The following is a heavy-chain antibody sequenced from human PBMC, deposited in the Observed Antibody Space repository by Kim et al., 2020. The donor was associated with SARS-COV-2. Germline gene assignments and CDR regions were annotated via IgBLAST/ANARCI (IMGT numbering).Heavy chain of an antibody. CDR2: IDPKSDDR. CDR1: GYTFTGFY. V-gene: IGHV1-2*06. Sequence: ASVKVSCEASGYTFTGFYLHWVIQAPGQGLEWMGRIDPKSDDRNYAQRFWGRVTMTRDTSISTAYMELSNLRSDDTAIYYCVRDARVAGDYWGQGTLVTV. D-gene: IGHD6-19*01. J-gene: IGHJ4*02. CDR3: VRDARVAGDY.